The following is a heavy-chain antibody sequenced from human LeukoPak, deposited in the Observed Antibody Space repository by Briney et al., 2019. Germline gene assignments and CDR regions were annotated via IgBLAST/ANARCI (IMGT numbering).Heavy chain of an antibody. Sequence: GGSLRLSCAASGFTFSNYGMHWVRQAPGKGLEWVAFIRSDGTIKYYTESLKGRFTISRNNSKNTLYLQMNSLRVEDTAVYYCAKDEVFSSAWYFDYWGQGTLVTVSS. CDR2: IRSDGTIK. D-gene: IGHD6-19*01. J-gene: IGHJ4*02. CDR1: GFTFSNYG. V-gene: IGHV3-30*02. CDR3: AKDEVFSSAWYFDY.